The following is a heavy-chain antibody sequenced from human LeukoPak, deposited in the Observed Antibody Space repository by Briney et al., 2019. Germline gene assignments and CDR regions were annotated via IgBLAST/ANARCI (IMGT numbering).Heavy chain of an antibody. Sequence: GGSLRLSCVVSGFTFNRCWMSWVRQAPGKGLEWVSSISGIDGSTYYADSVKGRFTISRDNSKNTLYLQMNSLRAEDTAVYYCAKDSSGYYPATSDYWGRGTLVTVSS. CDR3: AKDSSGYYPATSDY. D-gene: IGHD3-22*01. CDR2: ISGIDGST. J-gene: IGHJ4*02. V-gene: IGHV3-23*01. CDR1: GFTFNRCW.